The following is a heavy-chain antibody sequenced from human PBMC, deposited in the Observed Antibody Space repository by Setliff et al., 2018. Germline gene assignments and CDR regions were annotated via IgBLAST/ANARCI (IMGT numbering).Heavy chain of an antibody. CDR1: GGSSSSHY. J-gene: IGHJ4*02. D-gene: IGHD5-12*01. CDR3: ARGGTFRYFDF. CDR2: IHYSGTT. V-gene: IGHV4-59*11. Sequence: NPSETLSLTCTVSGGSSSSHYWSWIRQPPGKGLEWIGYIHYSGTTNYNPSLKSRVTLSVDTSKNQFSLKLRSVTAADTAVYYCARGGTFRYFDFWAREPRSPSPQ.